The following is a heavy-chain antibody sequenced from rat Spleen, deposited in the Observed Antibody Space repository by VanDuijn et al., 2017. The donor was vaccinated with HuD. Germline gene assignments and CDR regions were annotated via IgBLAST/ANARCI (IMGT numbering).Heavy chain of an antibody. CDR2: IVYDGTRT. CDR3: ARLGGGPDY. CDR1: GFTFSNYD. J-gene: IGHJ2*01. D-gene: IGHD1-11*01. V-gene: IGHV5S10*01. Sequence: EVQLVESGGGLVEPGRSLKLSCAASGFTFSNYDMAWVRQAPKKGLEWVATIVYDGTRTYFRDSVKGRFTISRDNAKSTLYLQMDSLRSEDTATYYCARLGGGPDYWGQGVMVTVSS.